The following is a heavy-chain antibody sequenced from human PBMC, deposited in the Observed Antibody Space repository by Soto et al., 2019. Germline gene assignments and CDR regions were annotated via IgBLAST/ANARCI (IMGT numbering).Heavy chain of an antibody. D-gene: IGHD3-10*01. Sequence: PSETLSLTCTVSGGSISSYYWSWIRQPPGKGLEWIGYIYYSGSTNYNPSLKSRVTISVDTSKNQFSLKLSSVTAAYTAVYYCARRYGSFFDIWGQGTMVTVSS. V-gene: IGHV4-59*08. CDR2: IYYSGST. J-gene: IGHJ3*02. CDR1: GGSISSYY. CDR3: ARRYGSFFDI.